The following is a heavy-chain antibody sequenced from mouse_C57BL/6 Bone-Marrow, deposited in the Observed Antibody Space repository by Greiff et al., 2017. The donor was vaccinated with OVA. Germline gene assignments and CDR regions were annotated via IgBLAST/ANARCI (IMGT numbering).Heavy chain of an antibody. CDR1: GFTFSDYG. CDR2: ISSGSSTI. Sequence: EVKLVESGGGLVKPGGSLKLSCAASGFTFSDYGMHWVRQAPEKGLEWVAYISSGSSTIYYADTVKGRFTISRDNSKNTLFLQMTRLRSEDTAMYYCARRGITTVVAPYFDYWGQGTTLTVSS. D-gene: IGHD1-1*01. V-gene: IGHV5-17*01. J-gene: IGHJ2*01. CDR3: ARRGITTVVAPYFDY.